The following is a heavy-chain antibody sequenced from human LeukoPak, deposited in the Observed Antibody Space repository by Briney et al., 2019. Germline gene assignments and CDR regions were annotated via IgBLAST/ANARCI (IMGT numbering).Heavy chain of an antibody. D-gene: IGHD1-26*01. V-gene: IGHV4-4*02. CDR1: GGLLTRPYD. J-gene: IGHJ4*02. CDR3: SRESGPFSPFGH. CDR2: ISLSGYT. Sequence: SGTLSLPRGVSGGLLTRPYDLSWVRQSPGPGLEWIGEISLSGYTGFNTSLRSRVTMSLDESKNQLSLSLASVTAADTAVYYCSRESGPFSPFGHWGQGILVTVTS.